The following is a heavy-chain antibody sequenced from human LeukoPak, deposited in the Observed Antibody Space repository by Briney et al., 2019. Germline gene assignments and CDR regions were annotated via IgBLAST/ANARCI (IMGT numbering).Heavy chain of an antibody. J-gene: IGHJ5*02. D-gene: IGHD3-22*01. CDR3: ARITRGYDSSGYFVVGWFDP. CDR1: GFTFSDYY. Sequence: GGSLRLSCAASGFTFSDYYMSWIRQAPGKGLEWVSYISSSGSTIYYADSVKGRFTISRGNAKNSLYLQMNSLRAEDTAVYYCARITRGYDSSGYFVVGWFDPWGQGTLVTVSS. CDR2: ISSSGSTI. V-gene: IGHV3-11*01.